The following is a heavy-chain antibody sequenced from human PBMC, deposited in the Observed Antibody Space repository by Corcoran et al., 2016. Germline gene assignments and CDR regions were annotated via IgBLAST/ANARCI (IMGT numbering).Heavy chain of an antibody. CDR2: IYYSGST. Sequence: QVQLQESGPGLVKPSETLSLTCTVSGGSISSYYWSWIRQPPGKGLEWIGYIYYSGSTNYNPSLKSRVTISVDTSKNQFSLKLSSVTAADTAVYYGASRGLAHWYCDLWGRGTLVTVSS. D-gene: IGHD6-19*01. J-gene: IGHJ2*01. CDR1: GGSISSYY. CDR3: ASRGLAHWYCDL. V-gene: IGHV4-59*01.